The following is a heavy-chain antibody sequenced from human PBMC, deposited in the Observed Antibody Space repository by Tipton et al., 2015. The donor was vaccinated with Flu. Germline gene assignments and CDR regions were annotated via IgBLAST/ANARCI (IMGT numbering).Heavy chain of an antibody. D-gene: IGHD3-10*01. CDR2: INHSGST. Sequence: TLSLTCAVYGGSFSGYYWNWIRQPPGKGLEWIGEINHSGSTNYNPSLKSRVTISVDTSKNQFSLEVNSVTAADTAVYYCARDQGFGGGLSYDYYVLDVWGQGTTVTVSS. V-gene: IGHV4-34*01. J-gene: IGHJ6*02. CDR3: ARDQGFGGGLSYDYYVLDV. CDR1: GGSFSGYY.